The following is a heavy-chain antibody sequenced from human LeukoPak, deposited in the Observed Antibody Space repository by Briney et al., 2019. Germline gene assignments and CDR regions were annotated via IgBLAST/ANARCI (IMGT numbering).Heavy chain of an antibody. D-gene: IGHD3-10*01. CDR2: IYYSGST. V-gene: IGHV4-61*05. J-gene: IGHJ4*02. CDR3: ARGDPTSYFDY. Sequence: SETLSLTCTVSGGSISGSSYYWGWIRQPPGKGLEWIGYIYYSGSTNYNPSLKSRVTISVDTSKNQFSLKLSSVTAADTAVYYCARGDPTSYFDYXGQGTLVTVSS. CDR1: GGSISGSSYY.